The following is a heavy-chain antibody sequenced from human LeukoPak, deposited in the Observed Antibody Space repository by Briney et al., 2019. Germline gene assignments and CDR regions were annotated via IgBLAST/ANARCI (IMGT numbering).Heavy chain of an antibody. CDR3: ARSLAAAELDY. CDR1: GLTVSSNY. D-gene: IGHD6-13*01. Sequence: GGSLRLSCAASGLTVSSNYMSWVRQAPGKGLEWVSVIYSGGSTYYADSVKGRFTISRDNAKNSLYLQMNSLRAEDTAVYYCARSLAAAELDYWGQGTLVTVSS. CDR2: IYSGGST. J-gene: IGHJ4*02. V-gene: IGHV3-53*01.